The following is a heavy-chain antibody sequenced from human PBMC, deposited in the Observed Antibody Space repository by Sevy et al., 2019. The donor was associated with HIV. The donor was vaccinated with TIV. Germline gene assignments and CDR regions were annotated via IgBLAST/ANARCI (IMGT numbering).Heavy chain of an antibody. V-gene: IGHV4-59*01. Sequence: SETLSLTCSVSGGSISRFYWSWIRQPPGKGLEWIGYIYYNGSTNHNPSLRKRVTTSVDTSKNQLSLKLSSVTAADTPVYFCARGKVLFDYWGQGTLVTVSS. CDR2: IYYNGST. CDR1: GGSISRFY. D-gene: IGHD2-8*01. CDR3: ARGKVLFDY. J-gene: IGHJ4*02.